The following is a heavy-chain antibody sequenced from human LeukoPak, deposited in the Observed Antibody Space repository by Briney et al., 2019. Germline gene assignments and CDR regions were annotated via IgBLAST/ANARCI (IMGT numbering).Heavy chain of an antibody. V-gene: IGHV6-1*01. Sequence: SQTLSLTCAISGGSVSSIGAAWNWIRQSPSRGLEWLGRTYYRSRWYNDYAVSVKSRITVNPDTSKNQFSLQLNSVTPEDTAVYYCARYGSGSSPSKAFDYWGQGTLVTVSS. CDR3: ARYGSGSSPSKAFDY. J-gene: IGHJ4*02. D-gene: IGHD3-10*01. CDR2: TYYRSRWYN. CDR1: GGSVSSIGAA.